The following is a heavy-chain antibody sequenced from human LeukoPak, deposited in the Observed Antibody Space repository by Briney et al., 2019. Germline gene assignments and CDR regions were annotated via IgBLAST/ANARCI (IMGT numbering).Heavy chain of an antibody. CDR2: IGSDNKP. CDR3: SYKLHYYVAMDV. Sequence: GGSLRLSCAASGFTFSAYAMTWVRQAPGQGLEWVSSIGSDNKPHYSESVKGRFAISRDNSKSMLFLQLNSLRVEDTPLYYCSYKLHYYVAMDVWGQGTTVTVSS. D-gene: IGHD3-10*02. J-gene: IGHJ6*02. V-gene: IGHV3-23*05. CDR1: GFTFSAYA.